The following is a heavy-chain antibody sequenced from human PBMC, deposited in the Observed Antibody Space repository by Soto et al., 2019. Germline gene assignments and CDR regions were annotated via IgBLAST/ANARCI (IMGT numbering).Heavy chain of an antibody. CDR3: ARAGHSSSSEGANWFDP. CDR2: IYYSGST. V-gene: IGHV4-31*03. J-gene: IGHJ5*02. Sequence: PSATRSLTYTVSGVYIRSGCYYWSWISQHPGKGLEWIGYIYYSGSTYFNPSLKSRLAISVDTSKNQFSLQLSSVTAADTAVYYCARAGHSSSSEGANWFDPWGQGTLVTVSS. CDR1: GVYIRSGCYY. D-gene: IGHD6-6*01.